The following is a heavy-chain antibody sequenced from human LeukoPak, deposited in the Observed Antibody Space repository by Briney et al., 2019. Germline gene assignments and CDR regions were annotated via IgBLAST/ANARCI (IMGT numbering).Heavy chain of an antibody. CDR2: IYYSGST. V-gene: IGHV4-39*07. J-gene: IGHJ5*02. Sequence: PSETLSHTCTVSGGSISSSSYYWGWIRQPPGKGLEWIGSIYYSGSTNYDPSLKSRVTMSVDTSKNQFSLKLSSVTAADTAVYYCARDLKSNHYGSGSYGFETPLYNWFDPWGQGTLVTVSS. CDR3: ARDLKSNHYGSGSYGFETPLYNWFDP. D-gene: IGHD3-10*01. CDR1: GGSISSSSYY.